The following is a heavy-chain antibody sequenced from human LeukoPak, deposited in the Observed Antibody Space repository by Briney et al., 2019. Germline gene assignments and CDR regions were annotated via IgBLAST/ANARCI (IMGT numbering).Heavy chain of an antibody. CDR1: GYTFTGYY. CDR3: AKSDTG. CDR2: INPNSGDT. D-gene: IGHD1-14*01. V-gene: IGHV1-2*02. J-gene: IGHJ4*02. Sequence: ASVKVSCKAYGYTFTGYYLHWVRQDPGQGLEWMGWINPNSGDTYYAQTFQGRVSMTRDTSISTAYMVLTSLRSDDTAVYYCAKSDTGWGQGTLVTVSS.